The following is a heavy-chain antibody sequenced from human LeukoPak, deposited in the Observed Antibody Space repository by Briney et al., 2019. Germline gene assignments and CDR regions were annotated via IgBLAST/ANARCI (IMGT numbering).Heavy chain of an antibody. CDR1: GFSFSSYA. V-gene: IGHV3-15*01. J-gene: IGHJ6*03. D-gene: IGHD4-23*01. CDR2: IRSNSDGGTT. Sequence: GGSLRLSCATSGFSFSSYAMSGVRQAPGRGLEWVGRIRSNSDGGTTDYAAPVKGRFTISRDDSKNTLYLQMNSLRAEDTAVYYCARDGSVTHYYYYMDVWGKGTTVTVSS. CDR3: ARDGSVTHYYYYMDV.